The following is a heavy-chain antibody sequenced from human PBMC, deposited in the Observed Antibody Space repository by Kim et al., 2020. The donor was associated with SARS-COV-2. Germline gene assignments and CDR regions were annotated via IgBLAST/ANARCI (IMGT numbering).Heavy chain of an antibody. CDR3: ARELLAYCGGDCYHDAFDI. Sequence: SVKVSCKASGGTFSSYAISWVRQAPGQGLEWMGGIIPIFGTANYAQKFQGRVTITADESTSTAYMELSSLRSEDTAVYYCARELLAYCGGDCYHDAFDIWGQGTMVTVSS. CDR2: IIPIFGTA. J-gene: IGHJ3*02. V-gene: IGHV1-69*13. CDR1: GGTFSSYA. D-gene: IGHD2-21*02.